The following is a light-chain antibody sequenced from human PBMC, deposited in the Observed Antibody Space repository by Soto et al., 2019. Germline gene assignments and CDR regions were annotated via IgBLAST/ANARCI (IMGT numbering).Light chain of an antibody. CDR3: QSYDSSNEV. V-gene: IGLV6-57*03. CDR1: SGSIASNY. J-gene: IGLJ3*02. CDR2: EDN. Sequence: NFMLTQPHSVSESPGKTVTISGTRSSGSIASNYVQWYQQRPGSAPTTVIYEDNQRPSGVPERFSGSIDSSSNSASLTISGLKTEDEADYYWQSYDSSNEVFGGGTQLTVL.